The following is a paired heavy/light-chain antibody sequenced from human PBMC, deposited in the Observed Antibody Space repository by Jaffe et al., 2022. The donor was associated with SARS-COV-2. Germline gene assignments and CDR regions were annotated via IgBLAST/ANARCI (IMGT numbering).Heavy chain of an antibody. CDR2: FDPEDGET. V-gene: IGHV1-24*01. J-gene: IGHJ6*03. CDR1: GYTLTELS. CDR3: ATGAYGDKKRWGWYYYYYMDV. Sequence: QVQLVQSGAEVKKPGASVKVSCKVSGYTLTELSMHWVRQAPGKGLEWMGGFDPEDGETIYAQKFQGRVTMTEDTSTDTAYMELSSLRSEDTAVYYCATGAYGDKKRWGWYYYYYMDVWGKGTTVTVSS. D-gene: IGHD4-17*01.
Light chain of an antibody. J-gene: IGKJ4*01. V-gene: IGKV3-15*01. CDR1: QSVNSN. Sequence: EIVMTQSPATLSVSPGERATLSCRASQSVNSNLAWYQQKPGQAPRLLIYGASTRATGIPARFSGSGSGTEFTLTISSLQSEDFAVYYCQQYNNWPPLTFGGGTKVEIK. CDR3: QQYNNWPPLT. CDR2: GAS.